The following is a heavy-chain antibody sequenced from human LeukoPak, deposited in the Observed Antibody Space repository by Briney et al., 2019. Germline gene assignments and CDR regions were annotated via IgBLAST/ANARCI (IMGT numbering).Heavy chain of an antibody. V-gene: IGHV3-48*04. D-gene: IGHD3-16*01. CDR3: ARDRRTPGGFDYYYYGMDV. Sequence: PGGSLRLSCAASGFTFSSYSMNWVRQAPGKGLEWVSYISSSSSTIYYADSVKGRFTISRDNAKNSLYLQMNSLRAEDTAVYYCARDRRTPGGFDYYYYGMDVWGQGTTVTVSS. CDR2: ISSSSSTI. CDR1: GFTFSSYS. J-gene: IGHJ6*02.